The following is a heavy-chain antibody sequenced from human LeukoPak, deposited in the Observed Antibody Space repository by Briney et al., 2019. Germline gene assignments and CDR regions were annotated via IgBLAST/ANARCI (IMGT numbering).Heavy chain of an antibody. CDR1: GYTFPAYY. CDR3: ARSAIIHSSGQEIYYYYGMDV. V-gene: IGHV1-2*02. J-gene: IGHJ6*02. Sequence: ASVKVSCKASGYTFPAYYIHWVRQAPGQGLEWIGFINPNSGGTHYAQNFQGRVTVTRDTSISTAYMELSSLRSEDTDVYYFARSAIIHSSGQEIYYYYGMDVWGQGTTVIVSS. CDR2: INPNSGGT. D-gene: IGHD3-22*01.